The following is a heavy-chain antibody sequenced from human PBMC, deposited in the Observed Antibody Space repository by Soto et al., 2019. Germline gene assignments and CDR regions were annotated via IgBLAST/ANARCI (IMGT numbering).Heavy chain of an antibody. CDR2: IWYDGSNK. CDR3: ARALGGHYYDSSGYRDY. J-gene: IGHJ4*02. Sequence: QVQLVESGGGVVQPGRSLRRSCAASGFTFSSYGMHWVRQAPGKGLEWVAVIWYDGSNKYYAASVKGRFTISRDNSKNTLYLQMNSLRAEDTAVYDCARALGGHYYDSSGYRDYWGQGTLVTVSS. D-gene: IGHD3-22*01. CDR1: GFTFSSYG. V-gene: IGHV3-33*01.